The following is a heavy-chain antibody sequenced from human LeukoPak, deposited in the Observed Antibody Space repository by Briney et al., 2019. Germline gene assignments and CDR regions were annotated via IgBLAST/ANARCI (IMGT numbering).Heavy chain of an antibody. CDR2: ISYIGST. J-gene: IGHJ3*02. CDR1: DDSFSSHY. V-gene: IGHV4-59*11. CDR3: ARDLVTVTKGFDI. Sequence: SETLSLTCAVSDDSFSSHYWTWIRQPPGKGREWSGYISYIGSTNYNPSLKRRVTISIHTSRNQFSLRLSSVTAADTAVYYCARDLVTVTKGFDIWGQGTMVSVSS. D-gene: IGHD4-17*01.